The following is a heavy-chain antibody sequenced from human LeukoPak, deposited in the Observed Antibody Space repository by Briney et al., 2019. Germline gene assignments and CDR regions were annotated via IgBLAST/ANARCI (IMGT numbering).Heavy chain of an antibody. CDR3: AKDMNSWRDGSGLGDHFDY. CDR1: GFTFSSYA. Sequence: PGGSLRLSCAASGFTFSSYAMSWVRQAPGKGREWGSGTSGSGRSIHYADSVKGRFTISRDNSKNTLYLQMNSLRADDTAVYYCAKDMNSWRDGSGLGDHFDYWGQGTLVTVSS. CDR2: TSGSGRSI. D-gene: IGHD6-19*01. V-gene: IGHV3-23*01. J-gene: IGHJ4*02.